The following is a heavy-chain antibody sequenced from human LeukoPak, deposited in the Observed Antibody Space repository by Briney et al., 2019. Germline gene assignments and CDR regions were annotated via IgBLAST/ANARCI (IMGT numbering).Heavy chain of an antibody. CDR1: GGSISSSGYY. J-gene: IGHJ5*02. D-gene: IGHD1-26*01. V-gene: IGHV4-39*01. Sequence: PSETLSLTCTVSGGSISSSGYYWGWIRQPPGKGLEWIASIYYSGSTYYNPSLKSRVTISVDTSKHEPSLKLSPLTAADRAVYYCARHEYSGSYYGLSWFDPWGQGTLVTVSS. CDR3: ARHEYSGSYYGLSWFDP. CDR2: IYYSGST.